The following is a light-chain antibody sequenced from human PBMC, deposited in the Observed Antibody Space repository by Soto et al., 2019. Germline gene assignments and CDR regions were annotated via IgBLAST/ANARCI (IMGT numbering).Light chain of an antibody. V-gene: IGLV2-14*03. CDR2: DVS. CDR1: SSDVGDYNY. Sequence: QSVLTQPASVSGSPGQSITISCIGTSSDVGDYNYVSWYQQHPVKAPKLIIYDVSNRPSGVSNRFSGFKSGNSASLTISGLQAEDEAHYFCNSYTSNNTVVFGGGTKLTVL. J-gene: IGLJ2*01. CDR3: NSYTSNNTVV.